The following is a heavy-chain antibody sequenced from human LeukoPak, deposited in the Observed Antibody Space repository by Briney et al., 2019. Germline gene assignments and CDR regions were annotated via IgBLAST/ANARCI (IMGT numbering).Heavy chain of an antibody. Sequence: PGGSLGLSCAASGFTFSSYSMNWVRQAPGKGLEWVSYISSSSSTIYYADSVKGRFTISRDNAKNSLYLQMNSLRAEDTAVYYCARVTIFGVVSPRYYYMDVWGKGTTVTVSS. CDR3: ARVTIFGVVSPRYYYMDV. J-gene: IGHJ6*03. V-gene: IGHV3-48*01. D-gene: IGHD3-3*01. CDR2: ISSSSSTI. CDR1: GFTFSSYS.